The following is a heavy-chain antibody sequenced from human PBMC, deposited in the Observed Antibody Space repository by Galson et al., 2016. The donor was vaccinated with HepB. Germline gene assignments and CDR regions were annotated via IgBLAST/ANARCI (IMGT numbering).Heavy chain of an antibody. Sequence: SLRLSCAVSGFTFNKYHLNWARQAPGKGLEWVSYIGRTSSRIHDAASVKGLFTISSNNAQNLLFQQKTSLRAEDSAVYYCTGDSGRTGAWDFWGQGTLVTVS. V-gene: IGHV3-48*03. D-gene: IGHD1-14*01. J-gene: IGHJ4*02. CDR3: TGDSGRTGAWDF. CDR1: GFTFNKYH. CDR2: IGRTSSRI.